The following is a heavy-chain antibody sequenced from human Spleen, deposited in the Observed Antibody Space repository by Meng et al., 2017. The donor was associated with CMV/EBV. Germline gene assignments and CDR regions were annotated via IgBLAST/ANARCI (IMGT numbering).Heavy chain of an antibody. V-gene: IGHV3-11*01. D-gene: IGHD3-3*01. Sequence: GSLRLSCAASGFTFSDYYMSWIRQAPGKGLEWVSYISSSGSTIYYAESVKGRFTISRDSAKNSLYLQMNSLRAEDTAVYYCARAYNDYYTYGMDVWGQGTTVTVSS. CDR1: GFTFSDYY. J-gene: IGHJ6*02. CDR3: ARAYNDYYTYGMDV. CDR2: ISSSGSTI.